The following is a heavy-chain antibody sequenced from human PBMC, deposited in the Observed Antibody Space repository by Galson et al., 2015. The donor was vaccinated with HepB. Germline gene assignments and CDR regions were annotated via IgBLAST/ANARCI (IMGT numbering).Heavy chain of an antibody. CDR1: GFTFSSSL. V-gene: IGHV3-23*01. D-gene: IGHD2-21*01. CDR3: AKAPGDISYYMDV. J-gene: IGHJ6*03. CDR2: ITEGGGST. Sequence: SLRLSCAASGFTFSSSLMTWVRQAPGKGPEWVSVITEGGGSTYYADSVKGRFIVSRDNSKNALYLQMNSLRVEDTAVYYCAKAPGDISYYMDVWGKGTTVTVSS.